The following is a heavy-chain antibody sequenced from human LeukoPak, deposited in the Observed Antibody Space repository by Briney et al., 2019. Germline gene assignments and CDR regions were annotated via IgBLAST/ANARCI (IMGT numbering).Heavy chain of an antibody. D-gene: IGHD3-22*01. CDR1: GFTFSSYS. Sequence: GGSLRLSCAASGFTFSSYSMNWVRQAPGKGLEWVSSISSSSSYIYYADSVKGRFTISRDNAKNSLYLQMNSLRAEDTAVYYCARGEDSSGYYKGDYFDYWGQGTLVTVSS. J-gene: IGHJ4*02. CDR3: ARGEDSSGYYKGDYFDY. CDR2: ISSSSSYI. V-gene: IGHV3-21*01.